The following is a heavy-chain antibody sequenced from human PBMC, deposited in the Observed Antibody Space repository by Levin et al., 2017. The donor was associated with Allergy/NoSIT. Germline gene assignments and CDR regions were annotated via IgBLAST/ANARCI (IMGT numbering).Heavy chain of an antibody. CDR3: ARTIGVAGLKWFDP. CDR1: GASITSAGAS. CDR2: ISHSGSA. J-gene: IGHJ5*02. D-gene: IGHD6-19*01. Sequence: SETLSLTCTVSGASITSAGASWTWIRQSPGKGLEWVGYISHSGSASYNPSLKSRVSISVDRPKNLFSLNVSSVTAADTAVYYCARTIGVAGLKWFDPWGQGALVIVSS. V-gene: IGHV4-30-2*06.